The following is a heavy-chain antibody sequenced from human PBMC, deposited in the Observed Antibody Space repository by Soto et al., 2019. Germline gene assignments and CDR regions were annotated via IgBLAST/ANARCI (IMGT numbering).Heavy chain of an antibody. V-gene: IGHV4-59*01. Sequence: SETLSLTCSVSGGSMSEYFWSWIRRSTGKGLEWIGYIYYLGSTDYNPSLKSRVTISVDTSKRQFSLRLTSVTAADTAVYYCARDGYDGSGSPYPAYWGPGTQVTVSS. CDR2: IYYLGST. D-gene: IGHD3-10*01. J-gene: IGHJ4*02. CDR3: ARDGYDGSGSPYPAY. CDR1: GGSMSEYF.